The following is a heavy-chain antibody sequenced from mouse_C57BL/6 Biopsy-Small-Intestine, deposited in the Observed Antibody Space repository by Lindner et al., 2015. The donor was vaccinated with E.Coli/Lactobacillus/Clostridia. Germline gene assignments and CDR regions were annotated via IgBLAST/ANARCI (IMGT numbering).Heavy chain of an antibody. CDR1: GYSFTDYN. CDR2: INPNYGTT. Sequence: VQLQESGPELVKPGASVKISCKASGYSFTDYNMNWVKQSNGKSLEWIGVINPNYGTTSYNQKFKGKATLTVDQSSSTAYMQLNSLTSGDSAVYYCAREANYYGSSYGYYYAMDYWGQRNLSHRLL. V-gene: IGHV1-39*01. CDR3: AREANYYGSSYGYYYAMDY. J-gene: IGHJ4*01. D-gene: IGHD1-1*01.